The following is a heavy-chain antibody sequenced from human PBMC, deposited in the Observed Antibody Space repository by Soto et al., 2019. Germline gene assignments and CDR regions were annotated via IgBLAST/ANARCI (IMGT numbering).Heavy chain of an antibody. Sequence: GGSLRLSCAASGFTFSSYAMHWVRQAPGKGLEWVAVISYDGSNKYYADSVKGRFAISRDNSKNTLYLQMNSLRAEDTAVYYCARGRLVLLWFGELLYDYGMDVWGQGTTVTASS. J-gene: IGHJ6*02. V-gene: IGHV3-30*09. CDR3: ARGRLVLLWFGELLYDYGMDV. D-gene: IGHD3-10*01. CDR1: GFTFSSYA. CDR2: ISYDGSNK.